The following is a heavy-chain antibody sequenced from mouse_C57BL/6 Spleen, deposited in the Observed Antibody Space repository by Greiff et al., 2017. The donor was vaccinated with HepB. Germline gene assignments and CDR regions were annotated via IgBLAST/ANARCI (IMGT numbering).Heavy chain of an antibody. CDR2: IDPETGAT. Sequence: QVQLKQSGAELVRPGASVTLSCKASGYTFTDYEMHWVKQTPVHGLEWIGAIDPETGATAYNQKFKGKAILTADKSSSTAYMELRSLTSEDSAVYYCTRWETSYCGSFYAMDYWGQGTSVTVSS. CDR1: GYTFTDYE. J-gene: IGHJ4*01. CDR3: TRWETSYCGSFYAMDY. V-gene: IGHV1-15*01. D-gene: IGHD1-1*01.